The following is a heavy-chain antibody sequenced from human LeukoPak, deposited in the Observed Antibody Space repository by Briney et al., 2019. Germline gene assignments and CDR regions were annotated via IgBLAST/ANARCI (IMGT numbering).Heavy chain of an antibody. D-gene: IGHD3-10*01. CDR2: ISWNSGRI. CDR3: VKDRVWFGELLNPLFDN. CDR1: GFTFDDYA. Sequence: GGSLRLSCAASGFTFDDYAMHWVRQAPGKVLEWVSGISWNSGRIGYADSVKGRFTISRDNAKNSLYLQMNSLRAEDTALYYCVKDRVWFGELLNPLFDNWGQGTRVTVSS. J-gene: IGHJ4*02. V-gene: IGHV3-9*01.